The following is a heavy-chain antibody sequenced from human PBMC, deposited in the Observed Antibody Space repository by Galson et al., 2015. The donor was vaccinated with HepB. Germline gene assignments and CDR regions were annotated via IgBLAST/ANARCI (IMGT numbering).Heavy chain of an antibody. J-gene: IGHJ4*02. D-gene: IGHD1-14*01. Sequence: SVKVSCKASGYAFSSYTITWLRQAPGQGLGCMGWISGYSGDTNYAQSFQGRVTMTTDTSTRTAYMALRRLTSDDTAVYYCARVGRTSYYFDYWGQGTLVAVSS. CDR1: GYAFSSYT. V-gene: IGHV1-18*01. CDR3: ARVGRTSYYFDY. CDR2: ISGYSGDT.